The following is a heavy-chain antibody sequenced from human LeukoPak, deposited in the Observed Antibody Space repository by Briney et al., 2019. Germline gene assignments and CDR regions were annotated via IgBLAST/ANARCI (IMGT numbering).Heavy chain of an antibody. J-gene: IGHJ4*02. Sequence: GGSLTLSCAASGFTFSNYAMSWVRQAPAKGLEWVSGISGSGGSSYYPDSVKGRFTISRDHSKNTLYLQMNSLRAEDTAVYYCAKDLQDYYGSGSYYNVLGGAFDYWGQGTLVTVSS. CDR1: GFTFSNYA. CDR2: ISGSGGSS. D-gene: IGHD3-10*01. V-gene: IGHV3-23*01. CDR3: AKDLQDYYGSGSYYNVLGGAFDY.